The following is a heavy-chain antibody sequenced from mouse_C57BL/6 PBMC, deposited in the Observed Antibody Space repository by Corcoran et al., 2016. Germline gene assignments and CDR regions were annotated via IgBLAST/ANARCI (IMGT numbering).Heavy chain of an antibody. CDR3: ARWFMYYFDY. D-gene: IGHD1-2*01. CDR1: GYSITSGYY. J-gene: IGHJ2*01. V-gene: IGHV3-6*01. Sequence: DVQLQESGPGLVKPSQSLSLTCSVTGYSITSGYYWNWIRQFPGNKLEWMGYISYDGSNNYNPSLKNRISITRDTSKNQFFLKLNSVTTEDTATYYCARWFMYYFDYWGQGTTLTVSS. CDR2: ISYDGSN.